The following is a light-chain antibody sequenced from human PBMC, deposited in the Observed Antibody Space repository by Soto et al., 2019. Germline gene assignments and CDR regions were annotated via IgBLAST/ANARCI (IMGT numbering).Light chain of an antibody. CDR1: QSVSSSY. V-gene: IGKV3-20*01. J-gene: IGKJ5*01. Sequence: EIVLTQSPGPLSLSPGERATLSCRASQSVSSSYLAWYQQKPGQAPRLLIYGASSRATGIPARFSGSGSGTDFTLTISRLEPEDFAVFYCHQYDSSPITFGQGTRLEIK. CDR3: HQYDSSPIT. CDR2: GAS.